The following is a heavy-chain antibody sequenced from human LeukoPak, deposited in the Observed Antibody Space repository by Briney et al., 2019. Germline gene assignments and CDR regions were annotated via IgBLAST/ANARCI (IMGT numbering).Heavy chain of an antibody. V-gene: IGHV3-9*01. D-gene: IGHD3-3*01. CDR2: ISWNSGSI. J-gene: IGHJ6*03. Sequence: PGRSLRLSCAASGFTFDDYAMHWVRQAPGKGLEWVSGISWNSGSIGYADSVKGRFTISRDNAKNSLYLQMNSLRAEDTALYYCAKDGRTGSTMERYYDFWSGCYTAYYMDVWGKGTTVTVSS. CDR3: AKDGRTGSTMERYYDFWSGCYTAYYMDV. CDR1: GFTFDDYA.